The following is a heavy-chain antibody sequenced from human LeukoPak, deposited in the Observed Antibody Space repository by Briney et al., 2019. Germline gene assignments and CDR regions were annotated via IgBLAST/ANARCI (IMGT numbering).Heavy chain of an antibody. CDR2: TYYRSKWYN. D-gene: IGHD3-22*01. CDR3: ARQKVYDSSGYYYPHFDY. J-gene: IGHJ4*02. Sequence: SQTLSLTCAISGDSVSNNIAAWNWIRQSPSRGLEWLGRTYYRSKWYNDYAASVKSRITINPDTSKNQFSLQVNSVTAADTAVYYCARQKVYDSSGYYYPHFDYWGQGTLVTVSS. V-gene: IGHV6-1*01. CDR1: GDSVSNNIAA.